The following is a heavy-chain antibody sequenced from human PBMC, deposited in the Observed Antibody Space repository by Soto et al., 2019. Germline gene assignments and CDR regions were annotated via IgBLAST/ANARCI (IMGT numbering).Heavy chain of an antibody. CDR2: IRSKANSYAT. CDR1: GFTFSGPA. J-gene: IGHJ4*02. V-gene: IGHV3-73*01. CDR3: TRHANGVPY. Sequence: PGGSLRLSCAASGFTFSGPAMHWVRQASGKGLEWVGRIRSKANSYATAYAASVKGRFTISRDDSKNTAYLQMNSLKTEDTAVYYCTRHANGVPYWGQGTLVTVSS. D-gene: IGHD2-8*01.